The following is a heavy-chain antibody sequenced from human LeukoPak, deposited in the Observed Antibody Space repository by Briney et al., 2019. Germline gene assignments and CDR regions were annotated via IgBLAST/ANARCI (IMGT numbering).Heavy chain of an antibody. Sequence: GGSLRLSCATSGFTFSGYSMNWVRQAPGKGLEWISYISSSSINIHYGDSVKGRFTISRDNAENSLYLQMNSLRAEDTAVYYCARDSIQLWPNAIDFWGQGTLVTASS. V-gene: IGHV3-48*01. CDR2: ISSSSINI. J-gene: IGHJ4*02. CDR3: ARDSIQLWPNAIDF. CDR1: GFTFSGYS. D-gene: IGHD1-1*01.